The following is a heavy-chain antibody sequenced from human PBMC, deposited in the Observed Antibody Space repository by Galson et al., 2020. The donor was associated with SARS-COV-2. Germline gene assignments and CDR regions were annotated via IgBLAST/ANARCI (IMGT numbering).Heavy chain of an antibody. D-gene: IGHD2-21*02. J-gene: IGHJ4*02. CDR3: AHRGDAVTGRDFDY. CDR2: IYWDDDK. Sequence: SGPTLVKPTQTLTLTCTFSGFSLSTSGVGVGWIRQPPGKALEWLALIYWDDDKRYSPSLKSRLTITKDTSKNQVVLTMTNMDHVDTATYYCAHRGDAVTGRDFDYWGQGTLVTVSS. CDR1: GFSLSTSGVG. V-gene: IGHV2-5*02.